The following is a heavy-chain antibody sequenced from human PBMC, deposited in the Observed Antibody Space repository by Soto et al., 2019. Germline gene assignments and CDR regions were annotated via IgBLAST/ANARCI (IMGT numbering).Heavy chain of an antibody. D-gene: IGHD7-27*01. CDR3: AGEGGGSNGGFDF. Sequence: QAQLVESGGGVVQPGRSLRLSCTASGFTFSSFTMHWVRQAPGKGLEWVALIAYDESFEYYADSVKGRFTISRDISKNTLFLKMNSLRLEDTAVYYGAGEGGGSNGGFDFWGQGTLVTVSS. V-gene: IGHV3-30*04. J-gene: IGHJ4*02. CDR2: IAYDESFE. CDR1: GFTFSSFT.